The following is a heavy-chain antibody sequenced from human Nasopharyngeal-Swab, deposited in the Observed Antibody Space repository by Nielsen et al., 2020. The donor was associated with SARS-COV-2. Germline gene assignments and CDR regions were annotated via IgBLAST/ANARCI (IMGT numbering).Heavy chain of an antibody. CDR1: GFTFRSYA. V-gene: IGHV3-30*18. CDR3: VKHQGSSSDQ. Sequence: GESLKISCAASGFTFRSYAMHWVRQAPGTGLEWVATFSYDGSTEFYADSAKGRFTISRDNSKNTLDLQMNSLRAEDTAVYYCVKHQGSSSDQWGQGTLVTVSS. J-gene: IGHJ4*02. CDR2: FSYDGSTE.